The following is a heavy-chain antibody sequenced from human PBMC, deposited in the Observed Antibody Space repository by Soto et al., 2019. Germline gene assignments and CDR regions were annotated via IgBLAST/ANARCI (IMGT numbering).Heavy chain of an antibody. CDR1: GFTFSSYA. J-gene: IGHJ6*02. V-gene: IGHV3-30-3*01. Sequence: TGGSLRLSCAASGFTFSSYARHWVRQAPGKGLEWVAVISYDGSNKYYADSVKGRFTISRDNSKNTLYLQMNSLRAEDTAVYYCARDRTYYYDSSGYGTEVHGMDVWGQGTTVTVSS. D-gene: IGHD3-22*01. CDR2: ISYDGSNK. CDR3: ARDRTYYYDSSGYGTEVHGMDV.